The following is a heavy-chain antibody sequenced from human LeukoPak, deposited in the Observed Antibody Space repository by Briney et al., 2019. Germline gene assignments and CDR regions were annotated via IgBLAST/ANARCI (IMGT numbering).Heavy chain of an antibody. Sequence: GGSLRLSCAASGFTFSSYSMNWVRQAPGKGLEWVSSISSSSSYIYYADSVKGRFTISRDNAKNSLYLQMNSLRAEDTAVYYCARDGVVAAATQGDVWGQGTTVTVSS. CDR3: ARDGVVAAATQGDV. CDR2: ISSSSSYI. D-gene: IGHD2-15*01. CDR1: GFTFSSYS. V-gene: IGHV3-21*01. J-gene: IGHJ6*02.